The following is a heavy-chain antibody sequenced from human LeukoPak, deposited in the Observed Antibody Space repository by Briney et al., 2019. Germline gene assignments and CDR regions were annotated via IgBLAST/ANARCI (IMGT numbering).Heavy chain of an antibody. Sequence: QTGGSLRLSCAASGFTFSSYAMHWVRQAPGKGLEWVAVISYDGSNKYYADSVKGRFTISRDNSKNTLYLQMNSLRAEDTAVYYCVRGGQLLHNWFDPWGQGTLVTVSS. J-gene: IGHJ5*02. CDR1: GFTFSSYA. D-gene: IGHD2-2*01. CDR3: VRGGQLLHNWFDP. CDR2: ISYDGSNK. V-gene: IGHV3-30-3*01.